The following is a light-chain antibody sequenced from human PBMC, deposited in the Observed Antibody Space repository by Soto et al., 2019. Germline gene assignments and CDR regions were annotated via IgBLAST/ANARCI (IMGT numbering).Light chain of an antibody. CDR1: QSVSSSY. J-gene: IGKJ2*01. V-gene: IGKV3-20*01. Sequence: EIVLTQSPGTLSLSPGERATLSCRASQSVSSSYLAWYQQKPGQAPRLLLYDASSRATGIPDRFSGSGSGTDFPLTIRRLEPEDFAVYYCQQSGSSPPKYTFGQGTKLAIK. CDR2: DAS. CDR3: QQSGSSPPKYT.